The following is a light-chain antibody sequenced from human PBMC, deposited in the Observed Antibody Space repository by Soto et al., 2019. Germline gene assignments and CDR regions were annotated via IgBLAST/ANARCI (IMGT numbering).Light chain of an antibody. J-gene: IGLJ1*01. CDR1: SSDVGAYNY. V-gene: IGLV2-14*01. Sequence: QSVLTQPASVSGSPGQSITISCTGTSSDVGAYNYVSWYQHHPGKVPKLLIYEVTNRPSGVSDRFSGSKSGNTASLTISGLQAEDEVDYYCSSKRDSSTLFVFGTGTKVTVL. CDR3: SSKRDSSTLFV. CDR2: EVT.